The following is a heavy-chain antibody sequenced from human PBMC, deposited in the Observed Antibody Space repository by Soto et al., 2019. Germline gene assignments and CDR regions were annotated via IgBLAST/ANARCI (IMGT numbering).Heavy chain of an antibody. J-gene: IGHJ3*02. Sequence: GGSLRLSCAASGFTFSNAWMSWVRQAPGKGLEWVGRIKSKTDGGTRDYAAPVKGRFTISRDDSKNTLYLQMNSLKTEDTAVYYCTTAEQMTTRNSADAFDIWGQGTMVTVSS. CDR2: IKSKTDGGTR. CDR1: GFTFSNAW. CDR3: TTAEQMTTRNSADAFDI. D-gene: IGHD4-17*01. V-gene: IGHV3-15*01.